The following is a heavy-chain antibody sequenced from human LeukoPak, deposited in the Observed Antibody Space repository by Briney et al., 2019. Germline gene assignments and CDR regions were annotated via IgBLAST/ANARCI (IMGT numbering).Heavy chain of an antibody. CDR3: ARQKSIAAAGTYIDY. D-gene: IGHD6-13*01. CDR1: GYTCTSYG. V-gene: IGHV1-18*01. CDR2: ISAYNGNT. J-gene: IGHJ4*02. Sequence: ASVKVSCKASGYTCTSYGISWVRQAPGQGLEWMGWISAYNGNTNYAQKLQGRVTMTTDTSTSTAYMELRSLRSDDTAVYYCARQKSIAAAGTYIDYWGQGTLVAVSS.